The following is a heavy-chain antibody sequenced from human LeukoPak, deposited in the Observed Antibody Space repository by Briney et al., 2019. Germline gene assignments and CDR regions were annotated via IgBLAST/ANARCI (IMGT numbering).Heavy chain of an antibody. V-gene: IGHV4-59*08. CDR2: IYYSGST. CDR3: ARLLSAGHYYDSSGILDAFDI. CDR1: GGSISSYY. D-gene: IGHD3-22*01. Sequence: SETLSLTCTVSGGSISSYYWSWIRQPPGKGLEWIGYIYYSGSTNYNPSLKSRVTISVDTSKNQFPLKLSSVTAADTAVYYCARLLSAGHYYDSSGILDAFDIWGQGTMVTVSS. J-gene: IGHJ3*02.